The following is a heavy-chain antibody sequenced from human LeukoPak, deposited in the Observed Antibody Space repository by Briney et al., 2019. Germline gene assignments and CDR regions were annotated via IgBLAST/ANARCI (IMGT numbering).Heavy chain of an antibody. CDR2: VYYSGRT. J-gene: IGHJ3*02. Sequence: PSETLSLTCTVSGASVSNYDWSWIRQPPGKGLEWSGYVYYSGRTNYNPSLESRVTISVDTSKNQFSLKLTSVTAADTAMYYCARRGGNPPGAFDTWGQGTMVTVSS. CDR1: GASVSNYD. D-gene: IGHD4-23*01. V-gene: IGHV4-59*02. CDR3: ARRGGNPPGAFDT.